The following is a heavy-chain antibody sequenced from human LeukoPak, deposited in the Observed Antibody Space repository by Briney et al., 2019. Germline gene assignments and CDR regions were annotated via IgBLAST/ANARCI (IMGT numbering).Heavy chain of an antibody. CDR3: ARGAYGSGSYGDNWFDP. J-gene: IGHJ5*02. CDR2: ISGSGGST. D-gene: IGHD3-10*01. V-gene: IGHV3-23*01. CDR1: GFTFSSYG. Sequence: GGTLRLSCAASGFTFSSYGMSWVRQAPGKGLEWVSAISGSGGSTYYADSVKGRFTISRDNSKNTLYLQMNSLRAEDTAVYYCARGAYGSGSYGDNWFDPWGQGTLVTVSS.